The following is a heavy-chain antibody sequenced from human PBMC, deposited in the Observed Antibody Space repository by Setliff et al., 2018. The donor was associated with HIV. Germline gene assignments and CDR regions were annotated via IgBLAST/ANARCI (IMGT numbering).Heavy chain of an antibody. CDR1: GFTFSDSY. Sequence: PGGSLRLSCAASGFTFSDSYMSWVRQAPGKGLEWVANIKQDGSEKYYVDSVKGRFTIYRDNAKNSLYLQMSSLRAEDTAVYYCAKMEYSKGWFDPWGQGTLVTVSS. CDR2: IKQDGSEK. J-gene: IGHJ5*02. V-gene: IGHV3-7*03. D-gene: IGHD4-4*01. CDR3: AKMEYSKGWFDP.